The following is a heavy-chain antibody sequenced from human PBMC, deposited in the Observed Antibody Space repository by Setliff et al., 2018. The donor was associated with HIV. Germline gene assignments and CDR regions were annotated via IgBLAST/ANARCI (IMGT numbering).Heavy chain of an antibody. CDR2: VDPSGGST. CDR1: GYIFTSYY. D-gene: IGHD3-22*01. Sequence: ASVKVSCKASGYIFTSYYMHWLRQVPGQGLEWMGIVDPSGGSTHYAQKFEGRVTMTRDTSTSTFHMELSSLTSEDRAIYYCARDGRAVTSLMVVVSLKNGMDVWGQGTTGIVSS. CDR3: ARDGRAVTSLMVVVSLKNGMDV. V-gene: IGHV1-46*01. J-gene: IGHJ6*02.